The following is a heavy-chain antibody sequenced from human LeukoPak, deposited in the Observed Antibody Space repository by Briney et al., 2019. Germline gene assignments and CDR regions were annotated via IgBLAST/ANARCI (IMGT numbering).Heavy chain of an antibody. CDR2: ILYDGSNK. CDR3: ARGMVRGVYYYYYGMDV. V-gene: IGHV3-30*03. J-gene: IGHJ6*02. Sequence: PGRSLRLSCAASGFTFSSYVMRWVRQAPGKGLEWVAVILYDGSNKYYADSVKGRFTISRDNSKNMLYLQMNSLRAEDTAVYYCARGMVRGVYYYYYGMDVWGQGTTVTVSS. D-gene: IGHD3-10*01. CDR1: GFTFSSYV.